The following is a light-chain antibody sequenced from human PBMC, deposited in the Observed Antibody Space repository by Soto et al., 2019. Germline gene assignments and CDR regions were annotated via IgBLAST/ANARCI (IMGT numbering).Light chain of an antibody. CDR3: QHYNSYSEA. Sequence: IQMTQSPSSVSASVGDRVTITCRASQTISSWLAWYQQKPGKAPKLLIYKASTLKRGIPSRFSGSGSGTEFTLTISSLQPDDFATYYCQHYNSYSEAFGQGTKVDIK. CDR1: QTISSW. J-gene: IGKJ1*01. CDR2: KAS. V-gene: IGKV1-5*03.